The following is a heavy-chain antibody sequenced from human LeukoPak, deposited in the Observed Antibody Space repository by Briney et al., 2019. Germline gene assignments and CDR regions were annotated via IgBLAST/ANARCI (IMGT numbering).Heavy chain of an antibody. V-gene: IGHV4-59*01. D-gene: IGHD3-3*01. Sequence: SETLSLTCTVSGGSTSSYYWSWIRQPPGKGLEWIGYIYYSGSTNYNPSLKSRVTISVDTSKNQFSLKLSSVTAADTAVYYCARGFYPLQWGQGTLVTVSS. J-gene: IGHJ4*02. CDR2: IYYSGST. CDR1: GGSTSSYY. CDR3: ARGFYPLQ.